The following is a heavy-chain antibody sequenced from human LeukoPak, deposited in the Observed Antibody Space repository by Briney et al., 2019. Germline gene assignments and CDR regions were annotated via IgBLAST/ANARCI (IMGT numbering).Heavy chain of an antibody. J-gene: IGHJ4*02. Sequence: PGGSLRLSCAASGFTVSSNYMSWVRQAPGKGLEWVSVIYSGGSTYYADSVKGRFTISRDNSKNTLYLQMNSLRAEDTAVYYCAKDSYCSGGSCYSVWGQGTLVTVSS. V-gene: IGHV3-53*01. CDR1: GFTVSSNY. CDR3: AKDSYCSGGSCYSV. CDR2: IYSGGST. D-gene: IGHD2-15*01.